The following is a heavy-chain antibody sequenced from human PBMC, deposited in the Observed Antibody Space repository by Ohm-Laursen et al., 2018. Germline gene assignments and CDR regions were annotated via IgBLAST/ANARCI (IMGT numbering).Heavy chain of an antibody. CDR1: GFTFSA. D-gene: IGHD1-7*01. J-gene: IGHJ4*02. Sequence: SLRLSCAASGFTFSAMSWVRQAPGKGLEWVSAISGSGGSTYYADSVKGRFTISRDNSKNTLYLQMNSLRAEDTAVYYCAKGPEHITWNYGDYWGQGTLVTVSS. CDR2: ISGSGGST. CDR3: AKGPEHITWNYGDY. V-gene: IGHV3-23*01.